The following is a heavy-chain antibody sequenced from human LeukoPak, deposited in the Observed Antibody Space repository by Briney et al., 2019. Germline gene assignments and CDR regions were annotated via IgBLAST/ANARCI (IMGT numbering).Heavy chain of an antibody. D-gene: IGHD3-10*01. CDR3: AREAPGSGNFDF. Sequence: ASVKVSCKTLGYTFTYYYLHWVRQAPGQGLEWMGWFNPNSVGTNSAQKFQGRVTMTSDTSITTAYMELTSLRSDDTAVYYCAREAPGSGNFDFWGQGTLVTVSS. CDR1: GYTFTYYY. CDR2: FNPNSVGT. J-gene: IGHJ4*02. V-gene: IGHV1-2*02.